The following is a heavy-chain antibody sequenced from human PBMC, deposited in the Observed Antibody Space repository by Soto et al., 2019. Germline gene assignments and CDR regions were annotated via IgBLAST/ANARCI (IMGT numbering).Heavy chain of an antibody. V-gene: IGHV5-51*01. CDR1: GYSFTHYW. J-gene: IGHJ4*02. Sequence: PGESLKISWKGSGYSFTHYWIVWVRQMPGKGLEWMGIIYPGDSDTRYSPSFQRQVTISADKSISTAYLQWSSLKDSDTAMYYCARGPYYYDSSGYYYPAYFDYWGQGTLVTVSS. CDR2: IYPGDSDT. CDR3: ARGPYYYDSSGYYYPAYFDY. D-gene: IGHD3-22*01.